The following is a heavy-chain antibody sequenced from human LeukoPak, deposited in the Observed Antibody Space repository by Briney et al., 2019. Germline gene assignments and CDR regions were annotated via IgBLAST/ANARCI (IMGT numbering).Heavy chain of an antibody. CDR1: GFTFSTYG. Sequence: PGRALTLSCAASGFTFSTYGMHWVRQAPGKGLEWVAVILYDGTIEYYADSVKGRFTISRDNSKNTLYLQMNSLRAEDSALYFCARDYGSGRGVEISYYHYGMDVWGQGTTVTVSS. CDR2: ILYDGTIE. D-gene: IGHD3-10*01. J-gene: IGHJ6*02. CDR3: ARDYGSGRGVEISYYHYGMDV. V-gene: IGHV3-33*01.